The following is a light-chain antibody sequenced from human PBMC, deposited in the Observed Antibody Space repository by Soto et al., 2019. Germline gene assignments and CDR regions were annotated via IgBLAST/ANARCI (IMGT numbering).Light chain of an antibody. CDR3: AAWDDSLNGPV. J-gene: IGLJ3*02. CDR1: SSNIGSNT. Sequence: QSVLTQPPSASGTPGQRVTISCSGSSSNIGSNTVNWYQQLPGTAPKLLIYSNNQRPSGVPDRFSGSKSGTSASLAISGLQSEAEADYYCAAWDDSLNGPVFGEGTKLTVL. CDR2: SNN. V-gene: IGLV1-44*01.